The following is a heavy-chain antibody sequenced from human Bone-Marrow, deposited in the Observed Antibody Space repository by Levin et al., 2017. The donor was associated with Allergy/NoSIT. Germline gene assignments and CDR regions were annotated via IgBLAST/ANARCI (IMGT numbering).Heavy chain of an antibody. CDR1: GFSLTTNGVG. CDR3: AHRRPTGSPWDFGYFDY. V-gene: IGHV2-5*02. D-gene: IGHD1-1*01. J-gene: IGHJ4*02. CDR2: IYWDDDK. Sequence: SGPTLVKPTQTLTLTCAFSGFSLTTNGVGVGWIRQPPGKALEWVALIYWDDDKRYSPSLRSRLTITKDTSKNQVVLTMTNADPVDTATYYCAHRRPTGSPWDFGYFDYWGQGNLVTVSS.